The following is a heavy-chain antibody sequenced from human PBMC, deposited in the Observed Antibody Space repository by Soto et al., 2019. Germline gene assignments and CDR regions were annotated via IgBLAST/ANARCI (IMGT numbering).Heavy chain of an antibody. J-gene: IGHJ4*02. D-gene: IGHD4-4*01. CDR1: GLTFSSYA. CDR2: ISGSGGST. CDR3: AKVFGPYSNYFYFDY. Sequence: GGSLRLSCAASGLTFSSYAMSWVRQAPGKGLEWVSAISGSGGSTYYADSVKGRFTISRDNSKNTLYLQMNSLRAEDTAVYYCAKVFGPYSNYFYFDYWGQGTLVTVSS. V-gene: IGHV3-23*01.